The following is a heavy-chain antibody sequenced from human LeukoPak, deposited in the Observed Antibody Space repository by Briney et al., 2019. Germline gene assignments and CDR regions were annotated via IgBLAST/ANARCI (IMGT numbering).Heavy chain of an antibody. CDR1: GGSFSGYY. CDR3: ARDGGCSSTSCYPDAFDI. D-gene: IGHD2-2*01. J-gene: IGHJ3*02. V-gene: IGHV4-59*01. Sequence: SETLSLTCAVYGGSFSGYYWSWARQPPGKGLEWIGYIYYSGTTNYNPSLKSRVTISVDTSRNQFSLKLNSVTAADTAVYYCARDGGCSSTSCYPDAFDIWGQGTMVTVSS. CDR2: IYYSGTT.